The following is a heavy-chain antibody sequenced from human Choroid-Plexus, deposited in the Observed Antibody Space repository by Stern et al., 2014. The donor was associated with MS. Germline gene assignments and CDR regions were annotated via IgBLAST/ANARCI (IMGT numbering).Heavy chain of an antibody. D-gene: IGHD2/OR15-2a*01. V-gene: IGHV3-30*18. CDR3: AKDRQYLTYFFDH. CDR1: GFTFGSCA. Sequence: VHLVESGGGVVQPGRPLRLSCVASGFTFGSCAMHWVRQAPGKGLEWVAGVSYDGSNKYYADSVKGRFTISRDNSQNTLYIQMSRLRPEDTAVYYCAKDRQYLTYFFDHWGQGSLVTVSS. CDR2: VSYDGSNK. J-gene: IGHJ5*02.